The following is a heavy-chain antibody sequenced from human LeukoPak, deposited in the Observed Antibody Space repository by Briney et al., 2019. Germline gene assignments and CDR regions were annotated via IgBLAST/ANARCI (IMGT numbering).Heavy chain of an antibody. J-gene: IGHJ4*02. CDR2: MNPNSGNT. CDR1: GYTFTSYD. CDR3: ARVKARQQLEY. D-gene: IGHD6-13*01. Sequence: GASVKLSCKASGYTFTSYDIDWVQQATGQGLEWMGWMNPNSGNTGYAQKFQGRVTMTRDTSTSTVYMELSSQRSEDTAVYYCARVKARQQLEYWGQGTLVTVSS. V-gene: IGHV1-8*02.